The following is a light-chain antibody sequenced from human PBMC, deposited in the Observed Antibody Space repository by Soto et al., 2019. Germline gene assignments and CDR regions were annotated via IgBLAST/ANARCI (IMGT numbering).Light chain of an antibody. CDR2: GAS. V-gene: IGKV3-15*01. CDR3: QQYNNWPLT. J-gene: IGKJ3*01. CDR1: QSVSSN. Sequence: EIVMTQSPATLSVSPGERATLSCRASQSVSSNLAWYQQKPGQVPRLLIYGASTRATGIPARFSGSGSGTEFPLTISSRQSEDFAVYYCQQYNNWPLTFGPGTKVDIK.